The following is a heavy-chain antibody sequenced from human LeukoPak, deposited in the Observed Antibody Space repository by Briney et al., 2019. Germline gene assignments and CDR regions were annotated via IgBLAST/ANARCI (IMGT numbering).Heavy chain of an antibody. Sequence: GSSVKVSCKASGGTFSSYAISWVRQAPGQGLEWMGWINPNSGGTNYAQKFQGWVTMTRDTSISTAYMELSSLRSDDTAVYYCARDRGKPKGSSGYIPGGYWGQGTLVTVSS. CDR1: GGTFSSYA. J-gene: IGHJ4*02. CDR3: ARDRGKPKGSSGYIPGGY. CDR2: INPNSGGT. D-gene: IGHD3-22*01. V-gene: IGHV1-2*04.